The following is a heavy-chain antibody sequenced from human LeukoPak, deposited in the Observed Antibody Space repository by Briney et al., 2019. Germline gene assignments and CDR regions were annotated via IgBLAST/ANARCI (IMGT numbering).Heavy chain of an antibody. CDR1: TDSFSSHY. J-gene: IGHJ3*02. D-gene: IGHD4-17*01. V-gene: IGHV4-59*11. CDR2: ISYIGST. Sequence: PSETLSLTCAVSTDSFSSHYWTWIRQPPGKGLEWIGYISYIGSTNYNPSLKSRVTISIDTSKNQFSQKLSSATAADTAVYYCARDVVTVTKGFDIWGQGTMVSVSS. CDR3: ARDVVTVTKGFDI.